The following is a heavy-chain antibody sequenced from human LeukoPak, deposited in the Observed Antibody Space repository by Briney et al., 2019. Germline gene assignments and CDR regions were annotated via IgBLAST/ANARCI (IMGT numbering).Heavy chain of an antibody. Sequence: SETLSLTCAVYVGSFSGYYWSWIRQPPGKGLEWIGEINHSGSTNYNPSLKSRVTISVDTSKNQFSLKLSSVTAADTAVYYCARGGRSITMVRGVIITRWFDPWGQGTLVTVSS. CDR3: ARGGRSITMVRGVIITRWFDP. V-gene: IGHV4-34*01. CDR2: INHSGST. CDR1: VGSFSGYY. D-gene: IGHD3-10*01. J-gene: IGHJ5*02.